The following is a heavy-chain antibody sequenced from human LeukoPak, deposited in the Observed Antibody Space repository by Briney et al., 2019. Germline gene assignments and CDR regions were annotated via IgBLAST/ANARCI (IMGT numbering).Heavy chain of an antibody. CDR3: ARVAAMTGTVIDY. CDR2: IKQDGSEK. D-gene: IGHD6-19*01. V-gene: IGHV3-7*01. J-gene: IGHJ4*02. CDR1: GFTFDDYG. Sequence: LSGGSLRLSCAASGFTFDDYGMSWVRQAPGKGLEWVANIKQDGSEKYYVDSVKARFTISRDNAKNSLFLQMNSLRAEDTAVYYCARVAAMTGTVIDYWGQGTLVTVSS.